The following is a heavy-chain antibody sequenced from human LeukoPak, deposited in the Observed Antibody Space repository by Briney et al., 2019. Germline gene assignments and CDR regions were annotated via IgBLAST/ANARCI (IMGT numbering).Heavy chain of an antibody. J-gene: IGHJ4*02. CDR3: AKSDLEIWSGSVDY. CDR1: GFTFSSYG. D-gene: IGHD3-3*01. Sequence: GGSLRLSRAASGFTFSSYGMHWVRQAPGKGLEWVAFIRYDGSNKYYADSVKGRFTISRDNSKNTLYLQMNSLRAEDTAVYYCAKSDLEIWSGSVDYWGQGTLVTVS. CDR2: IRYDGSNK. V-gene: IGHV3-30*02.